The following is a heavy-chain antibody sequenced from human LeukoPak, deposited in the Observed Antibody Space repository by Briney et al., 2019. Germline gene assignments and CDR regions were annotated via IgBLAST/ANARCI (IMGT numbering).Heavy chain of an antibody. CDR3: ARDLPRTDYDYVWGSYRNNYYGMDV. CDR2: IYPGDSDT. D-gene: IGHD3-16*02. J-gene: IGHJ6*02. V-gene: IGHV5-51*01. CDR1: GYSFTSYW. Sequence: GESLKISCKGSGYSFTSYWIGWVRQMPGKGLEWMGIIYPGDSDTRYSPSFQGQVTISADKSISTAYLQWSSLKASDTAMYYCARDLPRTDYDYVWGSYRNNYYGMDVWGQGTTVTVSS.